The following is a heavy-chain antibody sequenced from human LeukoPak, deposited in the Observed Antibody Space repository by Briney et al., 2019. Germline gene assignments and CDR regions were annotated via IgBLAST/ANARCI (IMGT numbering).Heavy chain of an antibody. CDR3: ARDSCSSTSCYTWGYYYYGMDV. CDR2: ISSSGSTI. D-gene: IGHD2-2*02. V-gene: IGHV3-48*03. CDR1: GFTFSSYE. J-gene: IGHJ6*02. Sequence: GGSLRLSCAASGFTFSSYEMNWVRQAPGKGLEWVSYISSSGSTIYYADSAKGRSTISRDNAKNSLYLQMNSLRAGDTAVYYCARDSCSSTSCYTWGYYYYGMDVWGQGTTVTVSS.